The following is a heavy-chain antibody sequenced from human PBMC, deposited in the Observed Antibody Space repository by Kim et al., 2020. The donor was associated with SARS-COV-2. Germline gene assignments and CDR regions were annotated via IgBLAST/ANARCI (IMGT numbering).Heavy chain of an antibody. CDR2: IYYSGST. CDR3: ARLWSGYSYGMDV. D-gene: IGHD3-3*01. V-gene: IGHV4-39*01. J-gene: IGHJ6*02. Sequence: SETLSLTCTVSGGSISSSSYYWGWIRQPPGKGLEWIGSIYYSGSTYYNPSLKSRVTISVDTSKNQFSLKLSSVTAADTAVYYCARLWSGYSYGMDVWGQGTTVTVSS. CDR1: GGSISSSSYY.